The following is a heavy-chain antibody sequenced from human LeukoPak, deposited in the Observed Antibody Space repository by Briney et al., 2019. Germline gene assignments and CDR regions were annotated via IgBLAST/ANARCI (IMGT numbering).Heavy chain of an antibody. V-gene: IGHV3-74*01. CDR3: ARDHPGSNSLDY. J-gene: IGHJ4*02. Sequence: GESLRLSCAASGFTFSNYWMHWVRQAPGKGLEWVSRLRTDGQKTSYADSVKGRFTISRDNVKNTLYLLMYSLRVEDTAVYYCARDHPGSNSLDYWGQGTLVTVSS. D-gene: IGHD4-11*01. CDR2: LRTDGQKT. CDR1: GFTFSNYW.